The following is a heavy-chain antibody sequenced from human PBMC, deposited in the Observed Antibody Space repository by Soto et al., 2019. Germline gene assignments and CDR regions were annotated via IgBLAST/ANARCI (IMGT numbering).Heavy chain of an antibody. D-gene: IGHD3-10*01. CDR1: GGTFNTYA. Sequence: QVQLVQSGAEMKKPGSSVKVSCQSSGGTFNTYAMNWVRQAPGQGPEWMGDISPMFGAANYAPKFQGRVTITADESTGTSHMQLSSLTSEDTAQYFCAREVQVHTPAFVYWGQGTLVTVSS. J-gene: IGHJ4*02. CDR3: AREVQVHTPAFVY. CDR2: ISPMFGAA. V-gene: IGHV1-69*19.